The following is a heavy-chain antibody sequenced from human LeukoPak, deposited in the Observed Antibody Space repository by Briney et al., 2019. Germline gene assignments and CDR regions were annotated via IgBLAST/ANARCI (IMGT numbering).Heavy chain of an antibody. CDR2: IKEDGSIK. J-gene: IGHJ4*02. Sequence: GGSLRLSCAASGFTFSWYWMSWIRQAPGKGLEWVANIKEDGSIKYYVDSVKGRLTISRDNAKSSVYLQVNSLRAEDTAVYYCARTVDTAMVTFDYWGQGTLVTVSS. CDR3: ARTVDTAMVTFDY. D-gene: IGHD5-18*01. CDR1: GFTFSWYW. V-gene: IGHV3-7*01.